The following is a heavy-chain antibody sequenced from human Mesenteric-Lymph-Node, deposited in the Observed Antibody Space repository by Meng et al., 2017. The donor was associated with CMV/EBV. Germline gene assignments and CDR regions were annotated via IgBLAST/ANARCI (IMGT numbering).Heavy chain of an antibody. D-gene: IGHD2-15*01. CDR2: IHYSEGT. J-gene: IGHJ4*02. V-gene: IGHV4-59*01. Sequence: TWTVLGDANKNTFWNLIRKYTGKGLEWIAYIHYSEGTNYNPSLKSRVTISLDTSKNQFSLKLTSVTAADTAVYFCARSPGWWFLDYWGQGTLVTVSS. CDR3: ARSPGWWFLDY. CDR1: GDANKNTF.